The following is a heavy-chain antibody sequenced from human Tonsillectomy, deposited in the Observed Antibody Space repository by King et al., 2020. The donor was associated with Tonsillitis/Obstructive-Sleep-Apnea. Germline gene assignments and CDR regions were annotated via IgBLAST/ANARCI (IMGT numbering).Heavy chain of an antibody. J-gene: IGHJ6*03. V-gene: IGHV1-24*01. CDR1: GYNLTDLS. CDR2: FDPEDGET. Sequence: QLVQAGAEVKKPGASVKVSCKVSGYNLTDLSMHWVRQAPGKGLEWMGGFDPEDGETLYALQLQGRVTMTEDTSTDTVYMELNSLRSEDTAGYYCATGRPRFRVLTYDYYYMGVWGKGTPVTVSS. D-gene: IGHD3-10*01. CDR3: ATGRPRFRVLTYDYYYMGV.